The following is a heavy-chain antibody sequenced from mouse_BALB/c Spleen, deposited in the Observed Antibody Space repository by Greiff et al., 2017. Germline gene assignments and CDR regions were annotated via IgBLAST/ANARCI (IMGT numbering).Heavy chain of an antibody. CDR2: IDTSDSYT. CDR3: ARWGNYGY. Sequence: QVQLQQPGAELVMPGASVKMSCKASGYTFTDYWMHWVKQRPGQGLEWIGAIDTSDSYTSYNQKFKGKATLTVDESSSTAYMQLSSLTSEDSAVYYCARWGNYGYGGQGTLVTVSA. D-gene: IGHD2-1*01. J-gene: IGHJ3*01. V-gene: IGHV1-69*01. CDR1: GYTFTDYW.